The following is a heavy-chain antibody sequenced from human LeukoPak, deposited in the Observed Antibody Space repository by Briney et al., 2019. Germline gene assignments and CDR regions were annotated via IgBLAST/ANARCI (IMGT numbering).Heavy chain of an antibody. CDR2: IYYSGST. CDR1: GGSISGSSYY. V-gene: IGHV4-39*01. Sequence: SETLSLTCTVSGGSISGSSYYWGWIRQPPGKGLEWIGSIYYSGSTYYNPSLKSRVTISVDTSKNQFSLKLSSVTAADTAVYYCARQIIYYYYMDVWGKGTTVTVSS. J-gene: IGHJ6*03. D-gene: IGHD3-10*01. CDR3: ARQIIYYYYMDV.